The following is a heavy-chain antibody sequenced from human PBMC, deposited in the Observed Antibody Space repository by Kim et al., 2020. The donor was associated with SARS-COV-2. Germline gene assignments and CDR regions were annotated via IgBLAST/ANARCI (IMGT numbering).Heavy chain of an antibody. CDR1: GFILDTYG. J-gene: IGHJ3*01. Sequence: GGSLRLSCVASGFILDTYGVTWVRQVPGKGLEWVAGISDDGGSTSYAESVRVRFTISRDNSRNTVYLQMNSLRAEDTATYSCARTVW. V-gene: IGHV3-23*01. CDR3: ARTV. CDR2: ISDDGGST.